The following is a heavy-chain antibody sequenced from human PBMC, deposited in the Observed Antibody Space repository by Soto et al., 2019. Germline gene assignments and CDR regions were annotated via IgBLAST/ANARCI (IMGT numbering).Heavy chain of an antibody. J-gene: IGHJ6*02. Sequence: PGGSLRLSCAASGFTFSSYSMNWVRQAPGKGLEWVSSISSSSSYIYYADSVKGRFTISRDNAKNSLYLQMNSLRAEDTAVYYCARIGDWNDDYYYYGMDVWGQGTTVTV. D-gene: IGHD1-1*01. CDR1: GFTFSSYS. V-gene: IGHV3-21*01. CDR2: ISSSSSYI. CDR3: ARIGDWNDDYYYYGMDV.